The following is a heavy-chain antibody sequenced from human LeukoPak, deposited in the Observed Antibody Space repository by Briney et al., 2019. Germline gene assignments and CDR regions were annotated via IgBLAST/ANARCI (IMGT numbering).Heavy chain of an antibody. D-gene: IGHD5-12*01. J-gene: IGHJ5*02. CDR3: ARDLLAMIPSFSVES. CDR2: ISANNGNT. CDR1: GYTFTNYG. Sequence: ASVKVSFKASGYTFTNYGISGVGQAPGQGREGMGWISANNGNTNYSQKLQGRVTINTDTSTSPAYMELRSLRSDATAVYYCARDLLAMIPSFSVESWGQGTLVTVSS. V-gene: IGHV1-18*01.